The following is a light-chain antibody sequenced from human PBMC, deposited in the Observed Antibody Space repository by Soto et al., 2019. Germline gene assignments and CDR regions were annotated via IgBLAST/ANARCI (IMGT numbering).Light chain of an antibody. J-gene: IGKJ4*01. CDR2: DAS. Sequence: EIVLTQSPATLSLSPGERATLSCRASQSVSSYLAWYQQKPGQAPRLLIYDASNRAPGIPARFSGSGSGTGFTLSIRSVEPEDFAVYDCQLCSIWAFSFGGGTKVDI. V-gene: IGKV3-11*01. CDR1: QSVSSY. CDR3: QLCSIWAFS.